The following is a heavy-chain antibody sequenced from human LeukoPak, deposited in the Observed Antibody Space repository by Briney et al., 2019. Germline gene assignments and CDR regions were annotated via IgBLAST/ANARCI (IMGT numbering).Heavy chain of an antibody. Sequence: GGSLRLSCAASGFTVSSNYMSWVRQAPGKGLEWVSVIYSGGSTYYADSVKGRFTISRDNSQNTLYLQMNRLRAEDTAVYYCARSGGSPHFMLLPDAFDIWGQGTMVTVSS. D-gene: IGHD2-15*01. J-gene: IGHJ3*02. CDR2: IYSGGST. CDR3: ARSGGSPHFMLLPDAFDI. CDR1: GFTVSSNY. V-gene: IGHV3-66*01.